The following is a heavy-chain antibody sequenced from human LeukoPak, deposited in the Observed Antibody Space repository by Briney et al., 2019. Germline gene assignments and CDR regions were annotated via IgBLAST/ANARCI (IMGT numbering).Heavy chain of an antibody. CDR1: GFTFSTYW. J-gene: IGHJ4*02. CDR2: IKSDGSNS. D-gene: IGHD3-10*01. V-gene: IGHV3-74*01. Sequence: GGSLRLSCAASGFTFSTYWMHWVRQAPGTGLVWVSRIKSDGSNSNYTDCVKGRFTISRDNAKNTLYLQMNSLRAEDTAVFHCVRVGGRSSIGGDCWGQGTLVTVSS. CDR3: VRVGGRSSIGGDC.